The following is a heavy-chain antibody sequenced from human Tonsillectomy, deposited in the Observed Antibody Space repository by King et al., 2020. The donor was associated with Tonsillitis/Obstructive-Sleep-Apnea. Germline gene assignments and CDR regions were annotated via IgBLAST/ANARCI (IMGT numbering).Heavy chain of an antibody. J-gene: IGHJ4*02. CDR2: ISYDGSNK. CDR3: AKGGSTGTTDYFDY. Sequence: VQLVESGGGVVQPGRSLRLSCAASGFTFSSYGIHWVRQSPGKGLEWVAVISYDGSNKYYADSVKGRFTISRDNSKNTLSLQMNSLRAEDTAVYYCAKGGSTGTTDYFDYWGQGTLVTVSS. V-gene: IGHV3-30*18. CDR1: GFTFSSYG. D-gene: IGHD1-1*01.